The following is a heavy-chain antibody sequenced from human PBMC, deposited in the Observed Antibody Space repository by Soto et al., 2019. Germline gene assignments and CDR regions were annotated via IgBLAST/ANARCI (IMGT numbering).Heavy chain of an antibody. V-gene: IGHV3-66*01. CDR3: ARRKYCSSTTCFDS. Sequence: DSVKGRFTISRDNSKNTMYLQMSSLRAEDTAVYYRARRKYCSSTTCFDSWGQGTLVTVSS. D-gene: IGHD2-2*01. J-gene: IGHJ4*02.